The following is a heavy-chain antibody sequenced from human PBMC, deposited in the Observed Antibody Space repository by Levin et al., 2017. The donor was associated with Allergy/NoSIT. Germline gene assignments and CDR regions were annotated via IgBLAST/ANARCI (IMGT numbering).Heavy chain of an antibody. V-gene: IGHV4-31*03. CDR3: ARGSTVYFDY. J-gene: IGHJ4*02. D-gene: IGHD4-17*01. CDR1: GGSISSGGYY. Sequence: SETLSLTCTVSGGSISSGGYYWSWIRQHPGKGLEWIGHIYYSGSTYHNPSLKSRVTISVDTSKNQFSLKLSSVTAADTAVYYCARGSTVYFDYWGQGTLVTVSS. CDR2: IYYSGST.